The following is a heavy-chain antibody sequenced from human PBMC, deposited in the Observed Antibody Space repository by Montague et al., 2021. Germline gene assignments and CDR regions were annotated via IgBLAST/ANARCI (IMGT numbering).Heavy chain of an antibody. V-gene: IGHV4-30-2*01. CDR2: IYHSGST. J-gene: IGHJ3*02. Sequence: TLSLTCAVSGGSISSGGYSWSWIRQPPGKGLEWIGYIYHSGSTYYNPSLKSRVTISVNRSKNQFSLKLSSVTAADTAVYYCARGFPYSTTYDGNDVHAFDIWGQGTMVTVSS. CDR3: ARGFPYSTTYDGNDVHAFDI. D-gene: IGHD6-13*01. CDR1: GGSISSGGYS.